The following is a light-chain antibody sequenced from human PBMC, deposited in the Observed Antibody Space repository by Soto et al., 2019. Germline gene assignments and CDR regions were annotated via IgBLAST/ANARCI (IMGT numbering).Light chain of an antibody. Sequence: EIVMTQSPATLSVSPGERATLSCRASQSVSSNLAWYQQKPGQAPRLLIYGASTRATGIPARFSGSGSGTEFPLTISSPQSEDFAVYYWQQYNNLPPYTFGQGTKLEIK. V-gene: IGKV3-15*01. CDR3: QQYNNLPPYT. CDR2: GAS. J-gene: IGKJ2*01. CDR1: QSVSSN.